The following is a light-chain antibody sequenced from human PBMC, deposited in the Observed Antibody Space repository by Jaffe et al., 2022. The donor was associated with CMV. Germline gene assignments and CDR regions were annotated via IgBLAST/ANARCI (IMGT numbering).Light chain of an antibody. J-gene: IGLJ3*02. CDR2: GNT. CDR3: QSYDRSLSGV. Sequence: QPVLTQPPAVSGAPGQRVTISCTGSSSNIGAGYDVHWYQQLPGTAPKLLIYGNTNRPSGVPDRFSGSKSGASASLAITGLQAEDEADYYCQSYDRSLSGVFGGGTKLTVL. V-gene: IGLV1-40*01. CDR1: SSNIGAGYD.